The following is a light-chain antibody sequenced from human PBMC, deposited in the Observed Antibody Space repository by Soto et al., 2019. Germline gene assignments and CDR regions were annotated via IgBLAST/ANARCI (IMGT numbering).Light chain of an antibody. V-gene: IGLV2-23*01. J-gene: IGLJ2*01. CDR3: CSYAGSSTLV. CDR1: GSDVGSYKF. CDR2: EGS. Sequence: QSVLTQPASVSGSPGQSITISCTGTGSDVGSYKFVSWYQHHPGKAPKLMIYEGSKRPSGVSYRFSGSKSGNTASLTISGLQAEDEADYYCCSYAGSSTLVFGGGTKLTVL.